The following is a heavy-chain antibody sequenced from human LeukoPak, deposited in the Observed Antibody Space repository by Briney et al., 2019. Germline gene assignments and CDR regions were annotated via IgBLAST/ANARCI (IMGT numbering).Heavy chain of an antibody. CDR3: AKDLAVTQGGDYYYYGMDV. D-gene: IGHD4-17*01. V-gene: IGHV3-23*01. J-gene: IGHJ6*02. Sequence: GGSLRLSCAASGFTFSSYWMSWVRQAPGKGLEWVSAISGSGGSTYYADSVKGRFTISRDNSKNTLYLQMDSLRAEDTAVYYCAKDLAVTQGGDYYYYGMDVWGQGTTVTVSS. CDR1: GFTFSSYW. CDR2: ISGSGGST.